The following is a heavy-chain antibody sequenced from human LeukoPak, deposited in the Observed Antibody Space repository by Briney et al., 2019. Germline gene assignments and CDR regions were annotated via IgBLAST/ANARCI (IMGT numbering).Heavy chain of an antibody. CDR1: GFTFSSYW. CDR3: ARDSPSMIVALFDY. Sequence: GGSLRLSCAASGFTFSSYWMHWVRQAPGKGLEWVSSISSSSSYIYYADSVKGRFTISRDNAKNSLYLQMNSLRAEDTAVYYCARDSPSMIVALFDYWGQGTLVTVSS. D-gene: IGHD3-22*01. V-gene: IGHV3-21*01. CDR2: ISSSSSYI. J-gene: IGHJ4*02.